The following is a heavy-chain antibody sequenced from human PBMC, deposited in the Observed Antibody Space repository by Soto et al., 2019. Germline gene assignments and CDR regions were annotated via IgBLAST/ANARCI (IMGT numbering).Heavy chain of an antibody. CDR2: INHSGST. J-gene: IGHJ5*02. D-gene: IGHD7-27*01. CDR3: ARVPGP. V-gene: IGHV4-34*01. Sequence: SETLSLTCAVYGGSCSGYYWSWIRQPPGKGLEWIGEINHSGSTNYNPSLKSRVTISVDRSKNQFSLKLSSVTAADTAVYYCARVPGPWGQGTLVTVS. CDR1: GGSCSGYY.